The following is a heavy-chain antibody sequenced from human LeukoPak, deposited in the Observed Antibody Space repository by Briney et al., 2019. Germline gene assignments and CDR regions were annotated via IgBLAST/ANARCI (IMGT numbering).Heavy chain of an antibody. CDR1: GFTFSTFA. CDR2: INNSGRST. Sequence: PGGSLRLSCAASGFTFSTFAMSWVRQAPGKGLEWISGINNSGRSTYYADSVKGRFTISRDNSKNTLYLQMNSLRAEDTAVYYCATGGVIITNFDCWGQGTLVTVSS. J-gene: IGHJ4*02. D-gene: IGHD3-10*01. V-gene: IGHV3-23*01. CDR3: ATGGVIITNFDC.